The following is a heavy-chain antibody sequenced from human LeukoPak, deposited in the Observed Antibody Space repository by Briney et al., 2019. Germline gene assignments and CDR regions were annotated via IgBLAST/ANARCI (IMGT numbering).Heavy chain of an antibody. J-gene: IGHJ4*02. V-gene: IGHV3-23*01. CDR1: GSSFSSYA. CDR3: AKDSGHSSTWYY. CDR2: ISGSGTT. Sequence: GGSLRLSCAASGSSFSSYAMNWVRQAPGKGLEWVSSISGSGTTYYADSVKGRFTISRDSARNTLYLQMNSLRAEDTAVYYCAKDSGHSSTWYYWGQGTLVTVSS. D-gene: IGHD6-13*01.